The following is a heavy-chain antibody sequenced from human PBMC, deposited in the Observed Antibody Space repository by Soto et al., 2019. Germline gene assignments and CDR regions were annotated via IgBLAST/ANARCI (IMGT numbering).Heavy chain of an antibody. CDR1: GGSISSYY. J-gene: IGHJ4*02. V-gene: IGHV4-59*01. Sequence: SETLSLTCTVSGGSISSYYWSWIRQPPGKGLEWIGYIYYSGSTNYNPSLKSRVTISVDTSKNQFSLKLSSVTAADTAVYYCARLREGYFDYWGQGTLVTVSS. CDR2: IYYSGST. CDR3: ARLREGYFDY.